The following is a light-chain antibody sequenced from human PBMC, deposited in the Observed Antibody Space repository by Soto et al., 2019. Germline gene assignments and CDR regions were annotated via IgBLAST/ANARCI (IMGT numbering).Light chain of an antibody. J-gene: IGKJ2*01. V-gene: IGKV3-20*01. CDR1: QSVRST. CDR3: QQFGGSYT. CDR2: GAS. Sequence: EIVLTQSTGTLSLSPGESATLSCRASQSVRSTLAWYQHKPGQSPRLLIYGASIRATGIPDRFSGSGSGTDFTLTSRRLEFEDFALYYCQQFGGSYTFGQGTKLEMK.